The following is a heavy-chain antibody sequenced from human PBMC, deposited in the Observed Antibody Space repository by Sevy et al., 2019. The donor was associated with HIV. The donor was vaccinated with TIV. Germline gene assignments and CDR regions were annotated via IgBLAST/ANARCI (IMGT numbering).Heavy chain of an antibody. J-gene: IGHJ5*02. CDR1: GFTFSSYA. CDR3: ARDQHDYAGNLRTGWFDP. CDR2: ISYDGSNK. D-gene: IGHD4-17*01. Sequence: GGSLRLSCAASGFTFSSYAMHWVRQAPGKGLEWVAVISYDGSNKYYADSVKGRFTISRDNSKNTLYLQVKSLRTEDTAVHYCARDQHDYAGNLRTGWFDPWGQGTLVTVS. V-gene: IGHV3-30-3*01.